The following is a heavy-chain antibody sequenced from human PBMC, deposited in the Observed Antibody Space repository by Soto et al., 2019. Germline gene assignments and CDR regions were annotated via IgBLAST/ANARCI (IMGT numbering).Heavy chain of an antibody. J-gene: IGHJ6*03. Sequence: SVKVSCKASGYSFTSYSMHWVRQTPGQRLEWMGWINGVNGNTRYSQNLQGRVTLSRDTSASTVYMELSSLRSEDTAVYYCARGGGHSSSWHYYYMDVWDKGTTVTVSS. V-gene: IGHV1-3*01. CDR3: ARGGGHSSSWHYYYMDV. CDR1: GYSFTSYS. D-gene: IGHD6-13*01. CDR2: INGVNGNT.